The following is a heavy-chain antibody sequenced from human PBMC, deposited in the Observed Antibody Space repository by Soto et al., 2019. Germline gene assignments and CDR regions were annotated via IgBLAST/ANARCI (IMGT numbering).Heavy chain of an antibody. D-gene: IGHD2-8*01. V-gene: IGHV3-30*18. CDR2: ISYDGSNK. Sequence: QVQLVESGGGVVQPGRSLRLSCAASGFTFSSYGRHWVRQAPGKGLEWVAVISYDGSNKYYADSVKGRFTISRDNSKNTPYLQMNSLRAEDTAVYYCAKDRMYYFDYWGPGTLVTVSS. CDR3: AKDRMYYFDY. J-gene: IGHJ4*02. CDR1: GFTFSSYG.